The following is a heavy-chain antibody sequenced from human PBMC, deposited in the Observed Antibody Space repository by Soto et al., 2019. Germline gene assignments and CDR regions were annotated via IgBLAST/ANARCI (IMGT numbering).Heavy chain of an antibody. CDR2: ISYDGSNK. Sequence: QVQLVESGGGVVQPGRSLRLSCAASGFTFSSYAMHWVRQAPGKGLEWVAVISYDGSNKYYADSVKGRFTISRDNSKNTLYLQMNSLRAEATAGYYCARASGSYCCHYYYGMDVWGQGTTVTVSS. V-gene: IGHV3-30-3*01. CDR3: ARASGSYCCHYYYGMDV. CDR1: GFTFSSYA. D-gene: IGHD1-26*01. J-gene: IGHJ6*02.